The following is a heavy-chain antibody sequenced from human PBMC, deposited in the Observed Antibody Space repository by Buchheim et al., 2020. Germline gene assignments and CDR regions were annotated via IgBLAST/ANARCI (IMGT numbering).Heavy chain of an antibody. CDR1: GFTFSSYA. CDR3: ARDRTRDFDY. CDR2: ISYDGSNK. Sequence: QVQLVESGGGVVQPGRSLRLSCAASGFTFSSYAMHWVRQAPGKGLEWVAVISYDGSNKYYADSVTGRFTISRDNSKNTLYLQMNSLRAEDTAVYYCARDRTRDFDYWGQGTL. J-gene: IGHJ4*02. V-gene: IGHV3-30*04.